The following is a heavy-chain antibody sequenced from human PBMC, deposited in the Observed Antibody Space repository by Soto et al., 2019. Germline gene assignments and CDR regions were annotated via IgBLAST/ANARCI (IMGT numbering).Heavy chain of an antibody. J-gene: IGHJ3*01. D-gene: IGHD3-10*02. Sequence: QVHLEQWGAGLLKPSETLSLTCAIYNSSLGAFHWTWIRQPPGKGLEWIGELIHGGSTNYNPSLNIRVTFSLDTSKSQFSLHVMSVTAADTAVYYCARSPLSYDYVRQTWREVGDSFDVWGRGTSVTVSS. V-gene: IGHV4-34*02. CDR1: NSSLGAFH. CDR2: LIHGGST. CDR3: ARSPLSYDYVRQTWREVGDSFDV.